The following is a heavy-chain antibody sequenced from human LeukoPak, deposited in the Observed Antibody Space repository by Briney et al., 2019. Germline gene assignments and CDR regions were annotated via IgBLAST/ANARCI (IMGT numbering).Heavy chain of an antibody. CDR2: SKTNAGNR. J-gene: IGHJ5*02. D-gene: IGHD2-2*01. Sequence: SVKVSCMPSAYISTDYYMHWVRHAHRQGLEWMGWSKTNAGNRNYAQKLQGRVTVTRDTAISTAYVELSRLRSDATAAYYYASGPGASTARCDAWGQGTLVTVSA. CDR1: AYISTDYY. CDR3: ASGPGASTARCDA. V-gene: IGHV1-2*02.